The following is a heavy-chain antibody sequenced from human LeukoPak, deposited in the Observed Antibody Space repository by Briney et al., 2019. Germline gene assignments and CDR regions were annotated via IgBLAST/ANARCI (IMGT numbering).Heavy chain of an antibody. D-gene: IGHD2-15*01. V-gene: IGHV4-30-4*01. CDR3: ARGAVVAAIYYFDY. J-gene: IGHJ4*02. CDR2: IYYSGST. Sequence: SETLSLTCTVSGGSISSLDYYWSWTRQPPGKGLGWIGYIYYSGSTYYNPSLKSRVTISVDTSKTQFSLKLSSVTAADTAVYYCARGAVVAAIYYFDYWGQGTLVTVSS. CDR1: GGSISSLDYY.